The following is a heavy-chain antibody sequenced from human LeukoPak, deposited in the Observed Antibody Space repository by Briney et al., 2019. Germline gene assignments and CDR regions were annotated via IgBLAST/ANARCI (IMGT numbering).Heavy chain of an antibody. CDR2: ISGSGGST. J-gene: IGHJ4*02. V-gene: IGHV3-23*01. CDR1: EFTFSSYA. Sequence: GGSLRLSCAASEFTFSSYAMSWVRQAPGKGLEWVSAISGSGGSTYYADSVKGRFTISRDNSKNTLYLQMNSLRAEDTAVYYCAKVFYDSSGQPRGLFDYWGQGTLVTVSS. CDR3: AKVFYDSSGQPRGLFDY. D-gene: IGHD3-22*01.